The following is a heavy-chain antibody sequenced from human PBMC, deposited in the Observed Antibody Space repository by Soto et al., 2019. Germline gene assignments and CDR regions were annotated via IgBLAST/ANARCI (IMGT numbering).Heavy chain of an antibody. J-gene: IGHJ4*02. D-gene: IGHD3-3*01. CDR3: ARGRVKTSYYDFWSGPLFDY. CDR2: INHSGST. Sequence: SETLSLTCAVYGGSFSGYYWSWIRQPPGKGPEWIGEINHSGSTNYNPSLKSRVTISVDTSKNQFSLKLSSVTAADTAVYYCARGRVKTSYYDFWSGPLFDYWGQGTLVTVSS. V-gene: IGHV4-34*01. CDR1: GGSFSGYY.